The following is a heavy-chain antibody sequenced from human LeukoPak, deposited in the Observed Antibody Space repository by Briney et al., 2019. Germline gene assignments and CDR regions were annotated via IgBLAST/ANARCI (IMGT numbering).Heavy chain of an antibody. J-gene: IGHJ4*02. CDR3: AKEGTAIASSYFDY. V-gene: IGHV3-30*18. D-gene: IGHD5-18*01. Sequence: GGSLRLSCAASGFTFSSYGMQWVRQAPGKGLEWVAVISHDGTVQHYADSVKGRFTISRDNSDNTLYLQMNSLRDEDTAMYYCAKEGTAIASSYFDYWGQGTLITVSS. CDR2: ISHDGTVQ. CDR1: GFTFSSYG.